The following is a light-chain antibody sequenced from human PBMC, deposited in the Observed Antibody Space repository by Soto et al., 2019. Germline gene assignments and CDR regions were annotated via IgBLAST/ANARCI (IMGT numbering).Light chain of an antibody. Sequence: EIVLTQSPATLSLSPGERATLSCRASQSVSSYLAWYQQKPGQAPRLLIYDASNRATGIPARFSGSGSGTDFTLTISSLEPEDFATYYCQQANSFPHLFGPGTKVDIK. J-gene: IGKJ3*01. CDR3: QQANSFPHL. CDR1: QSVSSY. V-gene: IGKV3-11*01. CDR2: DAS.